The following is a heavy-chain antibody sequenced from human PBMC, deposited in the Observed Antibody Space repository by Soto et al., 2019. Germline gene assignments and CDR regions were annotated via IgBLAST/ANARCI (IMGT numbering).Heavy chain of an antibody. D-gene: IGHD6-13*01. CDR3: AINKIAAPGNYYYYGMDV. Sequence: TLSLTCAVSGYSISSSNWWGWIRQPPGKGLEWIGYIYYSGSTNYNPSLKSRVTISVDTSKNQFSLKLSSVTAADTAVYYCAINKIAAPGNYYYYGMDVWGQGTTVTVSS. J-gene: IGHJ6*02. CDR2: IYYSGST. V-gene: IGHV4-28*01. CDR1: GYSISSSNW.